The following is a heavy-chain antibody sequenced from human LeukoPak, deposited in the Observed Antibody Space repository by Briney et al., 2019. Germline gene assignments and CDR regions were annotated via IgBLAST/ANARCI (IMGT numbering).Heavy chain of an antibody. V-gene: IGHV1-18*01. D-gene: IGHD3-10*01. Sequence: GASVKVSCKASDNTFSGKAIIWVRQAPGQGLEWMAYISPYSGKTQYAQKIQGRVTMTEDTSTGTAYMELRSLKSEDTAVYYCAKDQRGAGLGFRYGSGSYNGMDVWGQGTTVTVSS. CDR2: ISPYSGKT. CDR1: DNTFSGKA. J-gene: IGHJ6*02. CDR3: AKDQRGAGLGFRYGSGSYNGMDV.